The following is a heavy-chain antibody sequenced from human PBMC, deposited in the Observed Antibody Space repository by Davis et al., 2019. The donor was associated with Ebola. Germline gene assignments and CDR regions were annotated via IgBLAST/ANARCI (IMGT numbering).Heavy chain of an antibody. CDR2: IRSKAYGGTT. D-gene: IGHD3-3*01. CDR3: TRDYDFWNGYYTIFGY. CDR1: GFTFGDYA. J-gene: IGHJ4*02. V-gene: IGHV3-49*03. Sequence: GGSLRLSCTASGFTFGDYAMSWFRQAPGKGLEWVGFIRSKAYGGTTEYAASVKGRFTISRDDSKSIAYLQMNSLKTEDTAVYYCTRDYDFWNGYYTIFGYWGQGTLVTVSS.